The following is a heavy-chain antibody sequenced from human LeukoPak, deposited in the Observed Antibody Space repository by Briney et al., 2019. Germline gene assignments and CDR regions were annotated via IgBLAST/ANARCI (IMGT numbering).Heavy chain of an antibody. V-gene: IGHV1-8*03. CDR3: ARGTGNWFDP. CDR1: GYTFISYD. CDR2: MNPNSGNT. D-gene: IGHD1-1*01. Sequence: ASVTVSCKASGYTFISYDINWVRQATGQGLEWMGWMNPNSGNTGYAQKFQGRVTFTRNTSISTAYMELSSLRSEDTAVYYCARGTGNWFDPWGQGTLVTVSS. J-gene: IGHJ5*02.